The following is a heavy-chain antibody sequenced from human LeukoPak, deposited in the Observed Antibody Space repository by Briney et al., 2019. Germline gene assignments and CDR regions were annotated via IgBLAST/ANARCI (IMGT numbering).Heavy chain of an antibody. CDR3: ARDYPTDPYDYVWGSYRD. CDR2: INPNSGGT. Sequence: GAAVKVSCKASGYTFTGYYMHWVRQAPVQGLEWMGWINPNSGGTNYAQKFQGRVTMTRDTSISTAYMELSRLRSDDTAVYYCARDYPTDPYDYVWGSYRDWGQGTLVTVSS. V-gene: IGHV1-2*02. J-gene: IGHJ4*02. CDR1: GYTFTGYY. D-gene: IGHD3-16*02.